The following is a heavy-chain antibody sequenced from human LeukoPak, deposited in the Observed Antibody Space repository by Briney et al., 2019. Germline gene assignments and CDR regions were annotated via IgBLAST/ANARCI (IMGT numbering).Heavy chain of an antibody. D-gene: IGHD2-2*02. CDR2: IKSKSERGTT. Sequence: PGGSLRLSCAASGFTFSNGWMSWVGQAPGKGLEWVGRIKSKSERGTTDYAAPVKGRFTISRDGSTNTVYLHMNSLKTEDTAVYFCTSNLYCSTSSCYTLDTWGQGTLVAVSP. V-gene: IGHV3-15*01. J-gene: IGHJ5*02. CDR1: GFTFSNGW. CDR3: TSNLYCSTSSCYTLDT.